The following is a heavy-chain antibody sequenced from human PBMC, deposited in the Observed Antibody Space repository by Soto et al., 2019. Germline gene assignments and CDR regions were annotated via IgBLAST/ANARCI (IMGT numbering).Heavy chain of an antibody. CDR3: ASVTFGGVVLAH. D-gene: IGHD3-16*01. V-gene: IGHV4-59*07. CDR2: VYFNGNT. J-gene: IGHJ4*02. Sequence: KTSDTLALTCTVSAASFSKYYWTWILQPPGKGLEWIGYVYFNGNTNYNPSLKRRVSISIDTSKNQISLTLNSVTAADTAVYYCASVTFGGVVLAHWGQGTLVTVS. CDR1: AASFSKYY.